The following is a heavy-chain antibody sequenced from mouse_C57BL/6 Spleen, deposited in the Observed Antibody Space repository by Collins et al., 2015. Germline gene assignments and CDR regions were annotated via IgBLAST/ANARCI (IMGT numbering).Heavy chain of an antibody. CDR3: TRGYYEYAMDY. J-gene: IGHJ4*01. Sequence: LQQSGAELVKPGASVKLSCTASGFNIKDYYMHWVKQRTEQGLEWIGRIDPEDGETQYAPKFQGKATITADTSSNTAYLQLSSLTSEDTAVYYCTRGYYEYAMDYWGQGTSVTVSS. CDR2: IDPEDGET. V-gene: IGHV14-2*01. CDR1: GFNIKDYY. D-gene: IGHD1-1*01.